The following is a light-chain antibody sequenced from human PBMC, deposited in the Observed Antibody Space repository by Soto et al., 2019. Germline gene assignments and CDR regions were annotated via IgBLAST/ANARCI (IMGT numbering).Light chain of an antibody. Sequence: QSALTQPPSASGSPGQSVTISCTGTSSDVGAYNYVSWYPQYPGKAPKLMIYEVTKRPSGVPDRFSGSKSGNTASLTVSGLQAEDEADYYCTSYVGNDIWVFGGGTKVTVL. V-gene: IGLV2-8*01. CDR2: EVT. CDR3: TSYVGNDIWV. CDR1: SSDVGAYNY. J-gene: IGLJ3*02.